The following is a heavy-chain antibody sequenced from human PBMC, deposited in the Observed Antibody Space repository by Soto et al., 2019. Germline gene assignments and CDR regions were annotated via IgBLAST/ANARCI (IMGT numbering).Heavy chain of an antibody. V-gene: IGHV3-21*01. CDR2: ISSSSSYI. CDR3: ARGLEEYIWGSYRPSRFDY. Sequence: EVQLVESGGGRVKPGGSLRLSCAASGFTFSSYSMNWVRQAPGKGLEWVSSISSSSSYIYYADSVKGRFTISRDNAKNSLYLQKNSLRAEDTAVYYCARGLEEYIWGSYRPSRFDYWGQGTRVTVSS. J-gene: IGHJ4*02. CDR1: GFTFSSYS. D-gene: IGHD3-16*02.